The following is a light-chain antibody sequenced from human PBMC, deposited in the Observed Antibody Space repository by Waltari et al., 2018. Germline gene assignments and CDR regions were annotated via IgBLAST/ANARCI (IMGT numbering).Light chain of an antibody. Sequence: DIQMTQSPSSLSASVGDTVTITCRASQSISSWLDWYQQKPGKAPMLLIYKASSLQSGVPSRFSGSGSGTEFTLTISSLQPEDFGNYYCLQYSSSPWTFGQGTKVEI. CDR3: LQYSSSPWT. CDR1: QSISSW. J-gene: IGKJ1*01. CDR2: KAS. V-gene: IGKV1D-16*01.